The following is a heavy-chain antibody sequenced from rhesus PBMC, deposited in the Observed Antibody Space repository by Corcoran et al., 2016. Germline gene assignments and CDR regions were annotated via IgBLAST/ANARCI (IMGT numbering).Heavy chain of an antibody. CDR3: ARWGRYSGYSYPFVDY. CDR2: INPYKCNT. V-gene: IGHV1S2*01. Sequence: QVQLVQSGAEVKKPGSSVKVSCKASGYTFTDYYMHWVRQATRQGLEWMGWINPYKCNTKYAQKFQGRVTITRATSTSTAYMELSSLRSEDTAVYYCARWGRYSGYSYPFVDYWGQGVLVTVSS. J-gene: IGHJ4*01. CDR1: GYTFTDYY. D-gene: IGHD5-24*01.